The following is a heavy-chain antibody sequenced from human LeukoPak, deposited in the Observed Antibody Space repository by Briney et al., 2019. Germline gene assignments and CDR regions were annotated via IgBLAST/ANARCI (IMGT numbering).Heavy chain of an antibody. D-gene: IGHD6-13*01. V-gene: IGHV4-59*01. Sequence: SETLSLTCTVSGGSISSYYWSWIRQPPGKGLEWIGYIYYSGSTNYNPSLKSRVTISVDTSKNQFSLKLSSVTAADTAVYYCARVSFAGQRLVLFFDYWGQGTLVTVSS. CDR2: IYYSGST. CDR1: GGSISSYY. CDR3: ARVSFAGQRLVLFFDY. J-gene: IGHJ4*02.